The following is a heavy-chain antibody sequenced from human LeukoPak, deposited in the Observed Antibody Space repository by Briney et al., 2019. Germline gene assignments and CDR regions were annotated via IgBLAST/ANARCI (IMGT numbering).Heavy chain of an antibody. CDR2: ISGSSRST. Sequence: GGSLRLSCAGSGFTFRIYAMSWVRQAPGKGLEWVSAISGSSRSTYYADSVKGRFTISRDNSKNTLYLQMNSLRAEDTAVYYCAKNTLNPYFDYWGQGTLVTVSS. V-gene: IGHV3-23*01. D-gene: IGHD1-14*01. CDR1: GFTFRIYA. J-gene: IGHJ4*02. CDR3: AKNTLNPYFDY.